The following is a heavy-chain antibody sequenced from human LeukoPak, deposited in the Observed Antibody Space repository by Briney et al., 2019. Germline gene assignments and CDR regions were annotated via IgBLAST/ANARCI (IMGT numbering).Heavy chain of an antibody. V-gene: IGHV3-69-1*01. J-gene: IGHJ6*03. CDR2: ISSTSNI. D-gene: IGHD5-12*01. CDR3: AREHSGYDFPGRDYYYMDV. CDR1: GFTVSSNY. Sequence: GGSLRLSCAASGFTVSSNYMSWVRQAPGKGLEWVSSISSTSNIYYADSVKGRFTISRDNAKNSLYLQMNSLRAEDTAVYYCAREHSGYDFPGRDYYYMDVWGKGTTVTVSS.